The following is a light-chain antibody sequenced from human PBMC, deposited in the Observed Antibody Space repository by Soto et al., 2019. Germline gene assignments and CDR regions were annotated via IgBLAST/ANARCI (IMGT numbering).Light chain of an antibody. CDR1: SSDVGGYNY. V-gene: IGLV2-14*01. CDR2: EVS. CDR3: CSYTSSITDV. J-gene: IGLJ1*01. Sequence: QSALTQPASVSGSPGQSITISCTGTSSDVGGYNYVSWYQQHPGKAPKLMIYEVSNRPSGVSNRFSGSKSGNTASLTISGLQAEDEYDYYCCSYTSSITDVFGTGTKLTVL.